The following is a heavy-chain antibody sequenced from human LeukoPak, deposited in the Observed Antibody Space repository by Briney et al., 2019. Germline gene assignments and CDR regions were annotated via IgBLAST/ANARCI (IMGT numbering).Heavy chain of an antibody. CDR1: GFTVSSNY. Sequence: GGSLRLSCAASGFTVSSNYMSLVRQAPGKGLEWVSVIYRGGSTYYADSVKGRFTISRDNSKNTLYLQMNSLRAEDTAVYFCARDEDDYGGRDWGQGTLVTVSS. CDR2: IYRGGST. V-gene: IGHV3-53*01. J-gene: IGHJ4*02. CDR3: ARDEDDYGGRD. D-gene: IGHD4-23*01.